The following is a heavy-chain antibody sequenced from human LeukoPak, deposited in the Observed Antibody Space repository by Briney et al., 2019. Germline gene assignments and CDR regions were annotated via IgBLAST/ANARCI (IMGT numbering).Heavy chain of an antibody. J-gene: IGHJ4*02. CDR1: GGSISSGGYY. CDR2: TYYSGSI. CDR3: ARVAPDDSAFDY. D-gene: IGHD2-21*02. V-gene: IGHV4-31*03. Sequence: SETLSLTCTVSGGSISSGGYYWSWIRQRPGKGLEWIGYTYYSGSIYYDPSLKSRATISVDTSKKQFSLMLSSVTAADTAVYYCARVAPDDSAFDYWGQGALVTVSS.